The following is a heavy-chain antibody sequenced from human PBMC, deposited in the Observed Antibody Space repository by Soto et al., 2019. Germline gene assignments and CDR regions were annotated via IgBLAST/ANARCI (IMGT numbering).Heavy chain of an antibody. CDR3: AKAFDYYGSGSTDY. CDR1: GFTFSSYG. V-gene: IGHV3-30*18. CDR2: ISYDGSNK. J-gene: IGHJ4*02. Sequence: GGSLRLSCAASGFTFSSYGMHWVRQAPGKGLEWVAVISYDGSNKYYADSVKGRFTISRDNSKNTLYLQMNSLRAEDTAVYYCAKAFDYYGSGSTDYWGQGTLVTVSS. D-gene: IGHD3-10*01.